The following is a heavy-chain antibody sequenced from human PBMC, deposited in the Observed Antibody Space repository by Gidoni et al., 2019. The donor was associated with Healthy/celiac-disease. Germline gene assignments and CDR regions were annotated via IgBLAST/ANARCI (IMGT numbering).Heavy chain of an antibody. J-gene: IGHJ4*02. CDR3: ARDRDIAVAGTRGYFDY. CDR2: IYHSGRT. Sequence: TSITNWGSWVRQPPGKGLEWIGEIYHSGRTNYNPSLKSRVTISVDKSKNQFSLKLSSVTAADTAVYYCARDRDIAVAGTRGYFDYWGQGTLVTVSS. D-gene: IGHD6-19*01. CDR1: TSITNW. V-gene: IGHV4-4*02.